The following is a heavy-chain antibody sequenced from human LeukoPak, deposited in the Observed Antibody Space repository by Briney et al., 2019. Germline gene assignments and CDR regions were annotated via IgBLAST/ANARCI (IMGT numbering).Heavy chain of an antibody. CDR3: ARDSSGWYGIDY. V-gene: IGHV1-46*01. CDR1: GYTFTSFY. J-gene: IGHJ4*02. D-gene: IGHD6-19*01. Sequence: ASVKVSCKASGYTFTSFYMHWVRQAPGQGLEWMGIINPSGGSTSYAQKFQGRVTMTRDTSTSTVYMELSSLRSEDTAVYYCARDSSGWYGIDYWGQGTLVTVSS. CDR2: INPSGGST.